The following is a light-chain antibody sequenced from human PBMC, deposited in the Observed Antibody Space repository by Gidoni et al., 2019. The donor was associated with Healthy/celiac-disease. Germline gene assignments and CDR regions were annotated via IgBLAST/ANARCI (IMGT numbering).Light chain of an antibody. Sequence: QSALTQPASVSGSPGQSITISCTGTSSDVGAYNYVSWYQQHPGKAPNVMIYDVSNRPSGVSNRFSGSKSGNTASLTISGLQAEDEADYYCSSYTSSTTLVFGGGTKLTVL. CDR1: SSDVGAYNY. V-gene: IGLV2-14*03. J-gene: IGLJ3*02. CDR2: DVS. CDR3: SSYTSSTTLV.